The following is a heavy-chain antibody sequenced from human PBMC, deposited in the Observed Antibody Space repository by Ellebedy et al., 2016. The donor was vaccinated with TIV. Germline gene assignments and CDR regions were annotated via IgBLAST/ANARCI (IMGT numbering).Heavy chain of an antibody. V-gene: IGHV3-74*01. J-gene: IGHJ4*02. D-gene: IGHD3-9*01. CDR3: ARESVRYFDWDY. Sequence: GESLKISCEVSGFPFSGYYMHWVRQAPGKGLEWVARINTDGSSANYADSVEGRFTISRDNARKTLYLQVDSLRVEDTAVYYCARESVRYFDWDYWGQGTLVTVSS. CDR1: GFPFSGYY. CDR2: INTDGSSA.